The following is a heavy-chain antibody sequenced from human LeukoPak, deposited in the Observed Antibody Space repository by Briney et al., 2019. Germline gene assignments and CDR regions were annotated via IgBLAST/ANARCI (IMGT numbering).Heavy chain of an antibody. Sequence: PGGSLRLSCAASGFTFSSYGMHWVRQAPGKGLEWVAVISYDGSNKYYADSVKGRFTISRDNSKNTLYLQMNSLRAEDTAVYYCARNTPPSYYYDSSGYPDYWGQGTLVTVPS. CDR1: GFTFSSYG. V-gene: IGHV3-30*03. D-gene: IGHD3-22*01. CDR3: ARNTPPSYYYDSSGYPDY. CDR2: ISYDGSNK. J-gene: IGHJ4*02.